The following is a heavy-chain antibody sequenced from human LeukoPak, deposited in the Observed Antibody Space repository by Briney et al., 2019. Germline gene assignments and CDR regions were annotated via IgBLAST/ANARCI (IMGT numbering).Heavy chain of an antibody. CDR2: SGSGGDT. J-gene: IGHJ6*03. CDR1: GFPFSIYA. Sequence: GGSLRLSCVALGFPFSIYAMTWARKAPGRGLEWVSVSGSGGDTYYVDSVKSRFTISRDNSKNTLYLQMNSLRAEDTAVYYCAKMMGQRLYDYCMDVWGKGTTVTVSS. V-gene: IGHV3-23*01. D-gene: IGHD3-16*01. CDR3: AKMMGQRLYDYCMDV.